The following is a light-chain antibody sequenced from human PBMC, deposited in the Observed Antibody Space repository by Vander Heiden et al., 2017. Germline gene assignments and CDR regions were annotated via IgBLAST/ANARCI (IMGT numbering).Light chain of an antibody. V-gene: IGKV3-15*01. J-gene: IGKJ1*01. Sequence: EIVMTQSPATLSVSPRERATLSCRASQSVSSNLAWYQQKPGQAPRLLIYGASTRATGIPDRFSGSGSGKEFTLTISSLQSEDFAVYYWQQYNNWHTFGQGTKVEIK. CDR3: QQYNNWHT. CDR1: QSVSSN. CDR2: GAS.